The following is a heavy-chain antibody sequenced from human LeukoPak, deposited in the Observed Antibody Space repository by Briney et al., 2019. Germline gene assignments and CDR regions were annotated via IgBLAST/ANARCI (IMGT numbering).Heavy chain of an antibody. CDR2: ISSSGSTI. Sequence: GGSLRLSCAASGFTFRTYEMNWVRQAPGKGLEWVAYISSSGSTIYYADSVKVRFTISRDNAKNSLCLQMNSLRAEDTAVYYCAKDLGGGSGCYDLWGRGTLVTVSS. J-gene: IGHJ2*01. D-gene: IGHD6-19*01. CDR3: AKDLGGGSGCYDL. CDR1: GFTFRTYE. V-gene: IGHV3-48*03.